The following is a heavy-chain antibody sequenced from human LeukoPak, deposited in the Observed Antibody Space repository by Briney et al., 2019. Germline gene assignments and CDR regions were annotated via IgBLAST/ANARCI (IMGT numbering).Heavy chain of an antibody. Sequence: GGSLRLSCAASGFTFSGFWMSWVRQAPGKGLEWVANINQDGSEKYYVDSVKSRFTISRDNAKSSLYLQMNSLRAEDTAVYYCARDQVGPEDWGQGTLVTVSS. CDR2: INQDGSEK. J-gene: IGHJ4*02. CDR3: ARDQVGPED. CDR1: GFTFSGFW. D-gene: IGHD1-14*01. V-gene: IGHV3-7*01.